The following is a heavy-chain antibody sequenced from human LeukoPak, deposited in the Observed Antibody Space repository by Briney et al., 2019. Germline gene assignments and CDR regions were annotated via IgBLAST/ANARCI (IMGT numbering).Heavy chain of an antibody. Sequence: FXXXXYWXHWVRQAPGXGLXWVSRINSDGSSTSYADSVKGRFTISRDNAKNTLYLQMNSLRAEDTAVYYXXXXXXXXXXXXXXXGXXXXYWGXGXLXTVSS. CDR3: XXXXXXXXXXXXXXGXXXXY. V-gene: IGHV3-74*01. CDR1: FXXXXYW. J-gene: IGHJ4*02. CDR2: INSDGSST.